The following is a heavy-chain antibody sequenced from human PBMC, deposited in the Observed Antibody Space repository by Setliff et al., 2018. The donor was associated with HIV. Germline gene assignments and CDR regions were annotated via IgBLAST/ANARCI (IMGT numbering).Heavy chain of an antibody. J-gene: IGHJ5*02. Sequence: AGSLRLSCAASGFTFSSYGMHWVRQAPGKGLEWVAVIWYDGGEKFYADSVRGRFTISRDNSKNKLYLQMNSLRIEDTAIYYCVKGDNFWTGYSTYFEFDPWGQGTLVTVSS. CDR2: IWYDGGEK. V-gene: IGHV3-30*02. CDR3: VKGDNFWTGYSTYFEFDP. CDR1: GFTFSSYG. D-gene: IGHD3-3*01.